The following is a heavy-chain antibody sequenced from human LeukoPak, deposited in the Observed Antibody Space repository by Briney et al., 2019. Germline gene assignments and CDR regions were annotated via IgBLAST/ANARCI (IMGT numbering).Heavy chain of an antibody. J-gene: IGHJ2*01. V-gene: IGHV4-59*08. CDR2: ISYSGNT. D-gene: IGHD5-12*01. CDR3: ARKSSRGGFNAYDYWYFDL. Sequence: PSETLSLTCTVSGGSISSYFWSWLRQPPGKRLEWIGYISYSGNTDYNPSLKSRVTLSVDTSKNRLPLKLSSVTAADTAVYYCARKSSRGGFNAYDYWYFDLWGRGTLVTVSS. CDR1: GGSISSYF.